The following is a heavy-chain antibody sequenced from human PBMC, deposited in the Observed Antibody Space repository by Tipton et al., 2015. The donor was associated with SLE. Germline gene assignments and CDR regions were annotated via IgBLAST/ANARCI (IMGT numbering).Heavy chain of an antibody. CDR2: INSDGSST. J-gene: IGHJ6*03. D-gene: IGHD7-27*01. CDR3: ARDPNWGGYYYYMDV. V-gene: IGHV3-74*01. Sequence: SLRLSCAASGFTFSSYWMHWVRQAPGKGLVWVSRINSDGSSTSYADSVKGRFTISRDNAKNTLYLQMNSLRAEDTAVYYCARDPNWGGYYYYMDVWGKGTTVTASS. CDR1: GFTFSSYW.